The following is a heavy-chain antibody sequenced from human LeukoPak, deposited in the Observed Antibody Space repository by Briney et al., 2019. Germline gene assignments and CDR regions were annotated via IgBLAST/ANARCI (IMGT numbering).Heavy chain of an antibody. D-gene: IGHD5-18*01. V-gene: IGHV1-2*02. CDR1: EYTFTAYY. CDR3: TTSWIQVYYFDY. J-gene: IGHJ4*02. Sequence: ASVKVSCKASEYTFTAYYMHWVRQAPGQGLEWMGWINPNSGDTRYAQRFQGRVTMTRDTSISTAYMELSRLRSDDTAVYYCTTSWIQVYYFDYWGQGTLVTVSS. CDR2: INPNSGDT.